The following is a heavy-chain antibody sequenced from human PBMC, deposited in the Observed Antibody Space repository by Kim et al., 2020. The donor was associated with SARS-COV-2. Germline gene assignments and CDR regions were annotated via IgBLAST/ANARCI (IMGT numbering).Heavy chain of an antibody. V-gene: IGHV4-4*07. CDR2: IYTSGST. D-gene: IGHD3-22*01. CDR3: ARDQIGYYDSSGYYHDDAFDI. J-gene: IGHJ3*02. CDR1: GGSISSYY. Sequence: SETLSLTCTVSGGSISSYYWSWIRQPAGKGLEWIGRIYTSGSTNYNPSLKSRVTMSVDTSKNQFSLKLSSVTAADTAVYYCARDQIGYYDSSGYYHDDAFDIWGQGKMVTVSS.